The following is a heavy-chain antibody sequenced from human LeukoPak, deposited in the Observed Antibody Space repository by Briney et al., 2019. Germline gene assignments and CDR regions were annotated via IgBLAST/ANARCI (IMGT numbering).Heavy chain of an antibody. Sequence: SETLSLTCTVSGGSISSGGYSWSWIRQPPGKGLEWIGYIYYSGSTYYNPSLKSRVTISVDTSKNQFSLKLSSVTAADTAVYYCARGDMIVVVDYWGQGTLVTVSS. V-gene: IGHV4-30-4*01. CDR1: GGSISSGGYS. J-gene: IGHJ4*02. CDR2: IYYSGST. CDR3: ARGDMIVVVDY. D-gene: IGHD3-22*01.